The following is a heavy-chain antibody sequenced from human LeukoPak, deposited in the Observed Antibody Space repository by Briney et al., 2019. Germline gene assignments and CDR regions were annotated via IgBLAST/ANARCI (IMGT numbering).Heavy chain of an antibody. J-gene: IGHJ4*02. Sequence: GGSLRLSCAASGFTFITYWMHWVRQAPGKGPVWVSRINTDGSSTSYADSVKGRFTISRDNAKNTLYLQMNSLRAEDTAMYYCTRDLGYYDSTGISFDYWGQGTLVTVSS. CDR3: TRDLGYYDSTGISFDY. CDR2: INTDGSST. D-gene: IGHD3-22*01. V-gene: IGHV3-74*01. CDR1: GFTFITYW.